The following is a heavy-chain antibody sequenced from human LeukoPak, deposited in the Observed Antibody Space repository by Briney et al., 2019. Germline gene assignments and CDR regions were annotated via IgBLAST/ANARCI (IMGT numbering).Heavy chain of an antibody. V-gene: IGHV3-20*04. CDR1: GFTFDDYG. Sequence: GGSLRLSCAASGFTFDDYGMSWVRQAPGKGLEWVSGINWNGGSTGYADSVKGRFTISRDNAKNSLYLQMNSLRAEDTALYYCARGGITIFGVVIHSDYWGQGTLATVSS. D-gene: IGHD3-3*01. CDR2: INWNGGST. CDR3: ARGGITIFGVVIHSDY. J-gene: IGHJ4*02.